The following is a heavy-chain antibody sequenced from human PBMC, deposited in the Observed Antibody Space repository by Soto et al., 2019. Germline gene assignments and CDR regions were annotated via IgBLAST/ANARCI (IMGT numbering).Heavy chain of an antibody. J-gene: IGHJ3*02. CDR2: INAGNGNT. CDR3: AYTAMVLDAFDI. D-gene: IGHD5-18*01. Sequence: ASVKVSCKASGCTFTSYAMHWVRQAPGQRLEWMGWINAGNGNTKYSQKFQGRVTITRDTSASAAYMELSSLRSEDTAVYYCAYTAMVLDAFDIWGQGTMVTVSS. V-gene: IGHV1-3*01. CDR1: GCTFTSYA.